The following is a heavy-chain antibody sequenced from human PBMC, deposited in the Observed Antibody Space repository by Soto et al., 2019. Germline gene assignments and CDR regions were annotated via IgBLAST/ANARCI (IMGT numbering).Heavy chain of an antibody. Sequence: SLRPSSPDDEFTFSDSAMYWFRQDSGKGMEWVGRIRSKANSYATAYAASVKGRFTISRDDSKNTAYLQMNSLKTEDTAVYYCTRSGAYYYYGMDVWGQGTLVTVS. D-gene: IGHD1-1*01. CDR2: IRSKANSYAT. CDR1: EFTFSDSA. V-gene: IGHV3-73*01. CDR3: TRSGAYYYYGMDV. J-gene: IGHJ6*02.